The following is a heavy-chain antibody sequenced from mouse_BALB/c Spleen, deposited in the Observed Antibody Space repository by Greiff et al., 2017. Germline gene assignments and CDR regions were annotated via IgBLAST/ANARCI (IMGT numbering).Heavy chain of an antibody. J-gene: IGHJ4*01. V-gene: IGHV1-4*01. D-gene: IGHD2-3*01. CDR3: AREGIYDGYYYAMDY. CDR1: GYTFTSYT. Sequence: VQLQQSGAELARPGASVKMSCKASGYTFTSYTMHWVKQRPGQGLEWIGYINPSSGYTNYNQKFKDKATLTADKSSSTAYMQLSSLTSEDSAVYYCAREGIYDGYYYAMDYWGQGTSVTVSS. CDR2: INPSSGYT.